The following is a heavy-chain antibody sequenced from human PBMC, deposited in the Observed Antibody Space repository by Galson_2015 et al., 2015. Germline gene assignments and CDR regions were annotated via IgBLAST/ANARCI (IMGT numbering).Heavy chain of an antibody. V-gene: IGHV1-46*01. CDR2: INPSNGDT. Sequence: SVKVSCKAFGYTFTNYYINWVRQAPGQGLEWMGEINPSNGDTTYAQSFQGRVTMTGNKSTSTAYLSLTSLSPADTAIYYCARDATMIRGLILTAAWFDPWGQGTLVTVSS. J-gene: IGHJ5*02. CDR1: GYTFTNYY. D-gene: IGHD3-10*01. CDR3: ARDATMIRGLILTAAWFDP.